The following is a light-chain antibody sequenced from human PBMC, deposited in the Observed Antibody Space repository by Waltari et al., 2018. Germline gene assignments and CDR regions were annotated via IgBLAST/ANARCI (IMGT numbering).Light chain of an antibody. CDR2: AGS. CDR3: QQHNNWPLT. CDR1: QSLSIY. Sequence: DIQMTQSPSSLSASVGDRVTITCRASQSLSIYVNWYQQRPGKVPKLLIYAGSSLQSGVPARFSGSGSGTEFTLTISSLQSEDFAVYYCQQHNNWPLTFGQGTKVEIK. V-gene: IGKV1-39*01. J-gene: IGKJ1*01.